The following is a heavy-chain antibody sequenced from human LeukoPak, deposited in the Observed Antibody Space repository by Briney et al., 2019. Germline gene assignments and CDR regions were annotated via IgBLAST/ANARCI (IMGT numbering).Heavy chain of an antibody. CDR2: IIPIFGTA. CDR3: ARDLRGYSVT. V-gene: IGHV1-69*13. D-gene: IGHD5/OR15-5a*01. Sequence: GASVKVSCKAFGGTFSSYAIGWVRQAPGQGLEWMGGIIPIFGTANYAQKFQGRVTITADESTSTAYMELSSLRSEDTAVYYCARDLRGYSVTWGQGTLVTVSS. CDR1: GGTFSSYA. J-gene: IGHJ4*02.